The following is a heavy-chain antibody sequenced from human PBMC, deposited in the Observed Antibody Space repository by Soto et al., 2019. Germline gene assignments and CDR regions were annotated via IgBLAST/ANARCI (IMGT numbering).Heavy chain of an antibody. Sequence: LRLSCAASGFTFSGYNMNWIRQAPGKGLEWVSYISSSGDTIYYADSVKGRFTISRDNTKNSLYLQMNSLRAEDTAVYYCAKDGGQWVQGYFDYWGQGALVTVSS. CDR2: ISSSGDTI. V-gene: IGHV3-11*01. D-gene: IGHD6-19*01. CDR3: AKDGGQWVQGYFDY. J-gene: IGHJ4*02. CDR1: GFTFSGYN.